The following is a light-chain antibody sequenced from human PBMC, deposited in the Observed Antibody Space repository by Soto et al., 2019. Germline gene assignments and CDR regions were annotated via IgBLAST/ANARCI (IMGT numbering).Light chain of an antibody. J-gene: IGLJ3*02. V-gene: IGLV2-14*01. CDR2: EVS. CDR1: SSDIGGYKY. CDR3: TSYSRYRVLV. Sequence: QSVLTQPASVSGSLGQSITISCTGTSSDIGGYKYVSWYQQHPGKAPKLIIFEVSNRPSGVSDRFSGSNSGNTASLTISGLQAEDEADYYCTSYSRYRVLVCGGRTEVTVL.